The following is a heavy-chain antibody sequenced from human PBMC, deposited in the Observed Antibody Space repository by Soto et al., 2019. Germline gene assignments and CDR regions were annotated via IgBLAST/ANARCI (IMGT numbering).Heavy chain of an antibody. CDR2: ISGSGGST. D-gene: IGHD3-22*01. V-gene: IGHV3-23*01. CDR1: GFTFSSYA. J-gene: IGHJ4*02. Sequence: GGSLRLSCAASGFTFSSYAMSWVRQAPGKGLVWVSAISGSGGSTYYADSVKGRFTISRDNSKNTLYLQMNSLRAEDTAVYYCAKDDSSGYYGYWGQGTLVTVSS. CDR3: AKDDSSGYYGY.